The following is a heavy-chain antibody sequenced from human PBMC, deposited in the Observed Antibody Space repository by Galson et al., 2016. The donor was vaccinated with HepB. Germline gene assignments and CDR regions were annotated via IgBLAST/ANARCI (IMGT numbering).Heavy chain of an antibody. D-gene: IGHD3-10*01. CDR2: KSYDGSNK. CDR3: AKDRSYGYFGSGGMDV. Sequence: SLRLSCADSGLTFSSYGMHRVRKAPGKGLEWVAVKSYDGSNKCYADSVKGRFTISRDNSKNTLYLQMNSLRAEDTAVYYCAKDRSYGYFGSGGMDVWGQGTTVTVSS. V-gene: IGHV3-30*18. CDR1: GLTFSSYG. J-gene: IGHJ6*02.